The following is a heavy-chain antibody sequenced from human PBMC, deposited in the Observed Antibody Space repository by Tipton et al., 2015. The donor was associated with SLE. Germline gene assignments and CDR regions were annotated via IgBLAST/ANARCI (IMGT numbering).Heavy chain of an antibody. CDR3: TRHHRYSGSYD. CDR1: GGSISSSNYY. J-gene: IGHJ4*02. Sequence: TLSLTCTVSGGSISSSNYYWGWIRQPPGKGLEWIGTIFYSGTTYDNPSLKSRVTVSVDTSKSQFSLKLNSVTATDTAIYYCTRHHRYSGSYDWGQGTLVTVST. CDR2: IFYSGTT. D-gene: IGHD1-26*01. V-gene: IGHV4-39*01.